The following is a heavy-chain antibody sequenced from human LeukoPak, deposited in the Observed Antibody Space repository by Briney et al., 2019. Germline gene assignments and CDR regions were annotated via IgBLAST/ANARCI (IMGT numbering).Heavy chain of an antibody. J-gene: IGHJ5*02. CDR2: IYHSGST. Sequence: SETLSLTCAVSGVSISSGGYSWSWIRQPPGKGLEWIGYIYHSGSTYYNPSLKSRVTISVDTSKNQFSLKLSSVTAADTAVYYCASEYYDILTGSNWFDPWGQGTLVTVSS. CDR3: ASEYYDILTGSNWFDP. V-gene: IGHV4-30-2*01. CDR1: GVSISSGGYS. D-gene: IGHD3-9*01.